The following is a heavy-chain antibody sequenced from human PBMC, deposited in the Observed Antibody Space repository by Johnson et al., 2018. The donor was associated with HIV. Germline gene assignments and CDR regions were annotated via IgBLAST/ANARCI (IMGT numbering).Heavy chain of an antibody. V-gene: IGHV3-30*02. J-gene: IGHJ3*02. CDR1: GFTFSSYG. Sequence: QVQLVESGGVVVQPGGSLRLSCAASGFTFSSYGMHWVRQAPGKGLEWVAFIRYDGSNKYYADSVKGRFTISRDNSKNTLYLQMNSLRAEDTAVYYCSYIFVDTAMDKTTTDAFDIWGQGTMVTVSS. CDR3: SYIFVDTAMDKTTTDAFDI. CDR2: IRYDGSNK. D-gene: IGHD5-18*01.